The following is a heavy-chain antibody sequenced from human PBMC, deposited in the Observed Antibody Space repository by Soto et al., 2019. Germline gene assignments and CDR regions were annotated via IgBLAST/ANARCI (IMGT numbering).Heavy chain of an antibody. CDR3: ARSGSYYPARKWFGP. Sequence: QVQLVQSGAEMKNPGASVKVSCKASGYTFTSYGISWVRQAPGQGLEWMGWISGFNDDTNHAQKLQGRVTMTKDTSTSTAYMELRSLKSDDTAVYYCARSGSYYPARKWFGPWGQGTLVTVSS. CDR2: ISGFNDDT. CDR1: GYTFTSYG. V-gene: IGHV1-18*01. J-gene: IGHJ5*02. D-gene: IGHD3-10*01.